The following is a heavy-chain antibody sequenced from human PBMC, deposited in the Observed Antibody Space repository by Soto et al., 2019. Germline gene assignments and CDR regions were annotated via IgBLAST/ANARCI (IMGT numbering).Heavy chain of an antibody. V-gene: IGHV3-48*01. D-gene: IGHD6-25*01. J-gene: IGHJ3*02. Sequence: EVQLVESGGGLVQTGGSLRLSCAASGFSFSDYNMNWVRQAPGKGLEWVPCISSSGSPISYADSVTGRFTISRDNAKNALYLPINCLRAGGTAVDYCERAFDIWGQGTVVTVSS. CDR1: GFSFSDYN. CDR3: ERAFDI. CDR2: ISSSGSPI.